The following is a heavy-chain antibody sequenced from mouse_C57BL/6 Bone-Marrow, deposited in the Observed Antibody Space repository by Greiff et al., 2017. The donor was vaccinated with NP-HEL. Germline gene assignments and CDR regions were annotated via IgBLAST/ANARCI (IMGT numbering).Heavy chain of an antibody. CDR2: ISDGGSYT. V-gene: IGHV5-4*01. D-gene: IGHD2-5*01. CDR3: ARDRYYSNDVGFDY. J-gene: IGHJ2*01. CDR1: GFTFSSYA. Sequence: EVKLVESGGGLVKPGGSLKLSCAASGFTFSSYAMSWVRQTPEKRLEWVATISDGGSYTYYPDNVKGRFTISRDNAKNNLYLQMSHLKSEDTAMYYCARDRYYSNDVGFDYWGQGTTLTVSS.